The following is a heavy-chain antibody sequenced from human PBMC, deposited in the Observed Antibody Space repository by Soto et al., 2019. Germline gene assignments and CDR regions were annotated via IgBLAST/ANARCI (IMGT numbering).Heavy chain of an antibody. CDR2: ISGRGGRT. CDR1: GFTFSSYA. CDR3: AKSYGSGSYYMVGGALDY. D-gene: IGHD3-10*01. V-gene: IGHV3-23*01. Sequence: EVQLLESGGGLVQPGGSLRLSCAASGFTFSSYAMSWVRQAPGKGLEWVSGISGRGGRTNYADSVKGRFTISRDNSKNPLYLQMNSLRAEDTAVYYCAKSYGSGSYYMVGGALDYWGQGTLVTVSS. J-gene: IGHJ4*02.